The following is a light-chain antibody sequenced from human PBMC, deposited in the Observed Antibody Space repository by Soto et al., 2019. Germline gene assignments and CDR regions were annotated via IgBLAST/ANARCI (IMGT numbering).Light chain of an antibody. V-gene: IGKV2-28*01. CDR2: LGS. CDR1: QSLLHGNGYNY. Sequence: DIVMTQSPLSLPVTPGEPASISCRSSQSLLHGNGYNYLDWYLQKPGQSPQLLIYLGSNRSSGVPDRCRGSGSGTQFTLKIRGVEADDVGLYYCMQGLQAPLPFGGGNKGEIK. J-gene: IGKJ4*01. CDR3: MQGLQAPLP.